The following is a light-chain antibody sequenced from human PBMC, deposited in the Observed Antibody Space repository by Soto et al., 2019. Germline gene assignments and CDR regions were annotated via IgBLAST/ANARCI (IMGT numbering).Light chain of an antibody. J-gene: IGKJ4*01. V-gene: IGKV3-11*01. CDR1: QSVRSY. Sequence: EIVLTQSPAPLSLSPGERATLSCRASQSVRSYLAWYQQKPGQAPRLLIYDASNRATGIPARFSGSGSGTDFTLTISSREPEDFALYYCQHRSNWPLTFGGGTKVELK. CDR3: QHRSNWPLT. CDR2: DAS.